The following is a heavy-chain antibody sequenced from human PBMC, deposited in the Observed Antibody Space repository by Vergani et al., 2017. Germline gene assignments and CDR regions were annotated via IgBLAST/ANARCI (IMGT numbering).Heavy chain of an antibody. Sequence: QVQLQESGPGLVKPSETLSLTCAVSGYSISSGYYWGWIRQPPGKGLEWIGSIYHSGSTYYNPSLKSRVTISVDTSKNQFSLKLSSVTAADTAVYYCARWSYYDSSGYYYGPYYFDYGGQGTLVTVSS. CDR2: IYHSGST. CDR1: GYSISSGYY. CDR3: ARWSYYDSSGYYYGPYYFDY. D-gene: IGHD3-22*01. V-gene: IGHV4-38-2*01. J-gene: IGHJ4*02.